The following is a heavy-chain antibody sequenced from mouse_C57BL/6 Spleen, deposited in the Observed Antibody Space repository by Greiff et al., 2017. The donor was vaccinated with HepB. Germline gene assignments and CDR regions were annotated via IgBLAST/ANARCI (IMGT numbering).Heavy chain of an antibody. CDR1: GFTFSSYA. V-gene: IGHV5-9-1*02. Sequence: EVKLVESGEGLVKPGGSLKLSCAASGFTFSSYAMSWVRQTPEKRLEWVAYISSGGDYIYYADTVKGRFTLSRDNARNTLYLHMSSLKSEDSAMYYCTRDRGSSFSMDYWGQGTSVTVSS. D-gene: IGHD1-1*01. CDR2: ISSGGDYI. J-gene: IGHJ4*01. CDR3: TRDRGSSFSMDY.